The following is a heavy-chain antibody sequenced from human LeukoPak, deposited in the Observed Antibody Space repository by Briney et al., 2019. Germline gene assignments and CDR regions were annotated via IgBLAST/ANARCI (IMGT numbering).Heavy chain of an antibody. CDR2: IWYDGSNK. CDR1: GLTFSSYG. Sequence: GGSLRLSCAASGLTFSSYGMHWVRQAPGKGLEWVAVIWYDGSNKYYADSVKGRFTISRDNSKNTLYLQMNSLRAEDTAVYYCARDGYGSGSSEAFDIWGQGTMVTVSS. CDR3: ARDGYGSGSSEAFDI. J-gene: IGHJ3*02. V-gene: IGHV3-33*01. D-gene: IGHD3-10*01.